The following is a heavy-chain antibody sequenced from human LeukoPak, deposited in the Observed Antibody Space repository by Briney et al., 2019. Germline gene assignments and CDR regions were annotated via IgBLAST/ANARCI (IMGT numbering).Heavy chain of an antibody. V-gene: IGHV4-34*01. CDR1: GGSFSGYY. Sequence: SETLSLTCAVYGGSFSGYYWSWIRQPPGKGLEWIGEINHSGSTNYNPSLKSRVTISVDTSKNQFSLKLSSVTAADTAVYYYARGRKSSSWYDALNYFDYWGQGTLVTVSS. D-gene: IGHD6-13*01. CDR3: ARGRKSSSWYDALNYFDY. CDR2: INHSGST. J-gene: IGHJ4*02.